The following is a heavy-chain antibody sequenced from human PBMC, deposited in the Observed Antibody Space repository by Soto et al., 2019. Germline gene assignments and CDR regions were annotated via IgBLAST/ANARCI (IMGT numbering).Heavy chain of an antibody. Sequence: QVQLVQSGAEVKKTGSSVNVSCKASVGTFSSYAISWVRQAPVQGLEWMGRIIPIFGTANYAQKCQGRVTITADESTSTAYMELRSLRSEDRAVYYCARDVYNTGHFDYWGQGPLVTVSS. CDR1: VGTFSSYA. CDR2: IIPIFGTA. J-gene: IGHJ4*02. D-gene: IGHD1-1*01. CDR3: ARDVYNTGHFDY. V-gene: IGHV1-69*01.